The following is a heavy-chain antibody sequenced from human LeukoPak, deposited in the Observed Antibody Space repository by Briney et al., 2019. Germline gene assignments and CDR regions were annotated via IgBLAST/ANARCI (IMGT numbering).Heavy chain of an antibody. Sequence: GGSLRLSCAASGFTLSSYAMHWVRQAPGKGLEYVSAISSNGGSTYYANSVKGRFTISRDNSKNTLYLQMGSLRAEDTAVYYCARVVYRARESLAVLLWFGEPTYYYYYMDVWGKGTTVTISS. D-gene: IGHD3-10*01. CDR2: ISSNGGST. V-gene: IGHV3-64*01. CDR1: GFTLSSYA. CDR3: ARVVYRARESLAVLLWFGEPTYYYYYMDV. J-gene: IGHJ6*03.